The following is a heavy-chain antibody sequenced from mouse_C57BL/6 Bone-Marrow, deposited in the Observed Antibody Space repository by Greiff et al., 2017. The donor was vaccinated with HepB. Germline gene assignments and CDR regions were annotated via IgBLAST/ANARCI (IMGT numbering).Heavy chain of an antibody. D-gene: IGHD1-1*01. J-gene: IGHJ3*01. Sequence: EVKLVESGGGLVQPGGSLKLSCAASGFTFSDYYMYWVRQTPEKRLEWVAYISNGGGSTYYPDTVKGRFTISRDNAKNTLYLQMSRLKSEDTAMYYCARQSYYYGSSWDWFAYWGQGTLVTVSA. CDR2: ISNGGGST. CDR1: GFTFSDYY. V-gene: IGHV5-12*01. CDR3: ARQSYYYGSSWDWFAY.